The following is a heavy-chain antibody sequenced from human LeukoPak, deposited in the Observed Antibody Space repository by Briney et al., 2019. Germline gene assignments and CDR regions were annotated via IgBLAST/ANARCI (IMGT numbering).Heavy chain of an antibody. D-gene: IGHD2-2*01. CDR3: ARALDSSSSRYQAFEE. CDR1: GFTSSNYW. Sequence: GSQRLSCSASGFTSSNYWMSWVRQAPGKGLEWVANIKQDESEKYYVDSVKGQFTISRDNAKSSLYLQMNSPRAEDTAVYYCARALDSSSSRYQAFEEWGQGTLVTVSS. V-gene: IGHV3-7*01. J-gene: IGHJ4*02. CDR2: IKQDESEK.